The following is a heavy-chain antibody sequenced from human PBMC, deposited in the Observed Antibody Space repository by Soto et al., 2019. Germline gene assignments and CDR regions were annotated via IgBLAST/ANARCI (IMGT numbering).Heavy chain of an antibody. Sequence: GGSLRLSCAASGFTLSDYYMSWIRQAPGKGLEWVSSISSSGSSIYYADSVKGRFTISRDNSKNSLYLQMNSLRAEYTAVYYCAAGGSPKYSSGWPRRDNWGQGTLGTVSS. CDR1: GFTLSDYY. CDR3: AAGGSPKYSSGWPRRDN. J-gene: IGHJ4*02. CDR2: ISSSGSSI. V-gene: IGHV3-11*01. D-gene: IGHD6-19*01.